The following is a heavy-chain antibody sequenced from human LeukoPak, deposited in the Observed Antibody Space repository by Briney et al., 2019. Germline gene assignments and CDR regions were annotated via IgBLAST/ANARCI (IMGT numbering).Heavy chain of an antibody. CDR3: ARSDCSGGSCYGKIFDY. Sequence: SETLSLTCTVSGGSISSYYWSWIRQPPGKGLEWIGYIYYTGSANYNPSLKSRVTISVDTSKNQFSLNLSSVIAADTAVYYCARSDCSGGSCYGKIFDYWGQGTLVTVSS. CDR1: GGSISSYY. J-gene: IGHJ4*02. D-gene: IGHD2-15*01. CDR2: IYYTGSA. V-gene: IGHV4-59*01.